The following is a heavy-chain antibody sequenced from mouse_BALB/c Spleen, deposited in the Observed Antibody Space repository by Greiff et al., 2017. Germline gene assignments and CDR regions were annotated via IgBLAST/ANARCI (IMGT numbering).Heavy chain of an antibody. J-gene: IGHJ1*01. CDR3: AREGGRGYFDV. V-gene: IGHV2-9*02. D-gene: IGHD1-1*01. Sequence: VKVVESGPGLVAPSQSLSITCTVSGFSLTSYGVHWVRQPPGKGLEWLGVIWAGGSTNYNSALMSRLSISKDNSKSQVFLKMNSLQTDDTAMYYCAREGGRGYFDVWGAGTTVTVSS. CDR1: GFSLTSYG. CDR2: IWAGGST.